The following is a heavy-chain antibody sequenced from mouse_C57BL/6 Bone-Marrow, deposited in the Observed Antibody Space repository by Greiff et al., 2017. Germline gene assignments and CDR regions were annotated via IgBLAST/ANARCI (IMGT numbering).Heavy chain of an antibody. J-gene: IGHJ4*01. CDR2: IWRGGST. D-gene: IGHD1-1*01. CDR3: AKKDYGSSYDYYAMDY. Sequence: QVQLQQSGPGLVQPSQSLSITCTVSGFSLTSYGVHWVRQSPGKGLEWLGVIWRGGSTDYNAAFMSRLSITKDNSKSQVFFKMNSLQADDTAIYYCAKKDYGSSYDYYAMDYWGQGTSVTVSS. CDR1: GFSLTSYG. V-gene: IGHV2-5*01.